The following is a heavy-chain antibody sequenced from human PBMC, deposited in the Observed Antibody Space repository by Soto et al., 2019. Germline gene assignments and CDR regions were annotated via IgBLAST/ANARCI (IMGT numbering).Heavy chain of an antibody. J-gene: IGHJ6*02. D-gene: IGHD3-3*01. CDR2: IYYSGST. Sequence: ETLSLTCTVSGGSISSYYWSWIRQPPGKGLEWIGYIYYSGSTNYNPSLKSRVTISVDTSKNQFSLKLSSVTAADTAVCYCAREQTFWSGYYGMDVWGQGTTVTVSS. CDR3: AREQTFWSGYYGMDV. V-gene: IGHV4-59*01. CDR1: GGSISSYY.